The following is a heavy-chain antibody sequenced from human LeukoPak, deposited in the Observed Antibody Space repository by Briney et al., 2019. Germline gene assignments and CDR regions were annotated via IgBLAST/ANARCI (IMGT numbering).Heavy chain of an antibody. D-gene: IGHD2-15*01. Sequence: GASVKVSCKVSGYALTELSMHWVRQAPGKGLEWMGGFDPEDGETIYAQKFQGRVTMTEDTSTDTAYMEPSSLRSEDTAVYYCATFGVVVQAWWFDPWGQGTLVTVSS. CDR2: FDPEDGET. V-gene: IGHV1-24*01. CDR3: ATFGVVVQAWWFDP. J-gene: IGHJ5*02. CDR1: GYALTELS.